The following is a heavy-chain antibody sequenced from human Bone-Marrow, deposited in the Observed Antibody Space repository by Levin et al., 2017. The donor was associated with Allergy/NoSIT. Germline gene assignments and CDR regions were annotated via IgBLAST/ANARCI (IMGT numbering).Heavy chain of an antibody. CDR3: AKVPADLYYYYGLDV. V-gene: IGHV3-23*01. J-gene: IGHJ6*02. Sequence: PGGSLRLSCAASGVTFNNNAMTWVRQAPGKGLEWVSTISASGDMTYYADSVKGRFTISRDNSKNTVYLQMNSLRAEDTGIFFCAKVPADLYYYYGLDVWGQGTTVTVSS. CDR1: GVTFNNNA. CDR2: ISASGDMT. D-gene: IGHD2-2*01.